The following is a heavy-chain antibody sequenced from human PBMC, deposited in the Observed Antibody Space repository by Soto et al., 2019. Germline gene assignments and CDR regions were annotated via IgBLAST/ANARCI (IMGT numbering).Heavy chain of an antibody. CDR3: ARGGGVGVAGSAAFDM. CDR2: INPATGAA. CDR1: GYPVTAYY. V-gene: IGHV1-2*02. Sequence: QLHLVQSGAVVKKPGASVTVSCSASGYPVTAYYMHWVRQAPGRGLEWMGGINPATGAAKYTQAFQGRVNMARDTSTMTGFMELGGLASEDTAVFYCARGGGVGVAGSAAFDMWGQGTLVTVSS. J-gene: IGHJ3*02. D-gene: IGHD3-3*01.